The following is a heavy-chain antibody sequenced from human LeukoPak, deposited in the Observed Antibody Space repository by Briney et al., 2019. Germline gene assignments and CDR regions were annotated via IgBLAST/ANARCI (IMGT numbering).Heavy chain of an antibody. Sequence: PSETLSLTCTVSGGSTCSYYWSWIRQPPGKGLEWIGYIYYSGSTNYNPSLKSRVTMSVDTSKNQFSLKLSSVTAADTAVYSCAKDPKGSTVTTYWFVWWGQGTLVTVSS. D-gene: IGHD4-17*01. CDR2: IYYSGST. J-gene: IGHJ4*02. CDR3: AKDPKGSTVTTYWFVW. CDR1: GGSTCSYY. V-gene: IGHV4-59*12.